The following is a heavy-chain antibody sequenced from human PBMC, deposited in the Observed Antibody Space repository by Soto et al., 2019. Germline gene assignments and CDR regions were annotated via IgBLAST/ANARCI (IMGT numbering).Heavy chain of an antibody. V-gene: IGHV3-30*18. CDR1: GFTFDSYG. CDR2: ISSDGNNK. CDR3: VKDLLQNTGTPCGS. J-gene: IGHJ5*02. D-gene: IGHD4-17*01. Sequence: QVQLVESGGGVVQPGRSLRLSCAASGFTFDSYGMHWVRQAPGKGLEWVAVISSDGNNKYYADSVKGRFSIYRDNFNNILYLQMSSLSVEDTAVYYCVKDLLQNTGTPCGSWGQGTLVTVSS.